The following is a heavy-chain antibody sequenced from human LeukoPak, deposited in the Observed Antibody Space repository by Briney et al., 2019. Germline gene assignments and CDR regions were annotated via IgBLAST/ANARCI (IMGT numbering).Heavy chain of an antibody. CDR3: ARDKGDGRYSVFGY. D-gene: IGHD3-3*01. Sequence: ISWNSGSIGYADSVKGRFTISRDNAKNSLYLQMNSLRAEDTAVYYCARDKGDGRYSVFGYWGQGTLVTVSS. V-gene: IGHV3-9*01. J-gene: IGHJ4*02. CDR2: ISWNSGSI.